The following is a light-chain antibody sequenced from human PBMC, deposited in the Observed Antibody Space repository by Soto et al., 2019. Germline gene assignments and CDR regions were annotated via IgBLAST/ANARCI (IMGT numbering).Light chain of an antibody. V-gene: IGKV1-39*01. CDR1: QSISSY. J-gene: IGKJ1*01. CDR2: AAS. CDR3: QQSYRTPWT. Sequence: DIQMTQSPSSLSASVGDRVTITCRTSQSISSYLNWYQKKPGKAPKVLIFAASSLQGGVPSRFSGSGSGTDFTLTISSLKTEDFAAYYCQQSYRTPWTFGQGTKVEVK.